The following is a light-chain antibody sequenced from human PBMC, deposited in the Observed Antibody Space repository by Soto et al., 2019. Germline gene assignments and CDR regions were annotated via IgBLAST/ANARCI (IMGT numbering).Light chain of an antibody. V-gene: IGKV3D-20*02. CDR3: QQRSNWPLFT. CDR2: GAS. Sequence: EVVLTQSPDTLSLSPGERATLSCRASQSISSDYLVWYQQKPGQAPRLLIYGASSRATGIPDRFSGSGSGTDFTLTINRLEPEDFAVYYCQQRSNWPLFTFGPGTKVHI. J-gene: IGKJ3*01. CDR1: QSISSDY.